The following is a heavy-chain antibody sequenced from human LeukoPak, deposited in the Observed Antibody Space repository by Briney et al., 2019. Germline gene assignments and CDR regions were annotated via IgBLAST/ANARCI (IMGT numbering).Heavy chain of an antibody. CDR2: ISGSGGST. V-gene: IGHV3-23*01. CDR3: RSSPDYYYGMDV. D-gene: IGHD2-15*01. J-gene: IGHJ6*02. CDR1: GFTFSSYA. Sequence: GGSLGLSCAASGFTFSSYAMSWVRQAPGKGLEWVSAISGSGGSTYYADSVKGRFTISRDNSKNTLYLQMNSLRAEDTAVYYCRSSPDYYYGMDVWGQGTTVTVSS.